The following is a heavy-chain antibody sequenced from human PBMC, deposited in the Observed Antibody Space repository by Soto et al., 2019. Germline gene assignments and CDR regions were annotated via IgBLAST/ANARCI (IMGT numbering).Heavy chain of an antibody. CDR2: ISSSSSYI. J-gene: IGHJ3*02. V-gene: IGHV3-21*01. Sequence: LRLSCAASGFTFSSYSMNWVRQAPGKGLEWVSSISSSSSYIYYVDSVKGRFTISRDNAKNSLYLQMNSLRAEDTAVYYCARDLGPVAFDIWGQGTMVTVSS. CDR3: ARDLGPVAFDI. CDR1: GFTFSSYS.